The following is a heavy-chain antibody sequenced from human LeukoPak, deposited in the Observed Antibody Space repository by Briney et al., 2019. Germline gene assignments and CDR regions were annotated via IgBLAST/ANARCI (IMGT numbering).Heavy chain of an antibody. V-gene: IGHV3-23*01. CDR2: ISNSDDST. CDR1: GFIFSNYA. Sequence: GGSLRLSCATSGFIFSNYAVNWVRQAPGKGLEWVSTISNSDDSTYYADSVKGRFTISRDNSENTLFLRMNSLRAEDTAVYYCAKATGYLLWGQGTLVIVSS. J-gene: IGHJ4*02. D-gene: IGHD1-14*01. CDR3: AKATGYLL.